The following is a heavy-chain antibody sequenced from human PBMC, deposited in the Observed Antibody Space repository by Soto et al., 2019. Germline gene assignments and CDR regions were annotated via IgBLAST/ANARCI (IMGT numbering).Heavy chain of an antibody. CDR2: IYWDEDK. V-gene: IGHV2-5*02. CDR3: AHRPRGYAYFFDY. CDR1: GFSLSTRGVA. D-gene: IGHD5-12*01. Sequence: QITLKESGPTLVKPTQTLTLTCTFSGFSLSTRGVAVGWLRQPPGKALEWLALIYWDEDKWYSPSLKSRLTITDDTSKNQVVLTMTSMDPVDTATYYCAHRPRGYAYFFDYWGQGTLVTVSS. J-gene: IGHJ4*02.